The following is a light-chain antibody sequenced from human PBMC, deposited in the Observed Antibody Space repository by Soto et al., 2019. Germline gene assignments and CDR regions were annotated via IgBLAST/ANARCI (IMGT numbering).Light chain of an antibody. CDR3: LLDYNFPWA. V-gene: IGKV1-6*01. CDR1: QGIRSD. Sequence: IQMTQSPSSLSASVGDRVTISCRASQGIRSDLAWYQQKPGKVPKLLIYGASKLESGVPSRFSGSGFGTDFTLTISSLQLEDFATYYCLLDYNFPWAFGQGTKVEIK. CDR2: GAS. J-gene: IGKJ1*01.